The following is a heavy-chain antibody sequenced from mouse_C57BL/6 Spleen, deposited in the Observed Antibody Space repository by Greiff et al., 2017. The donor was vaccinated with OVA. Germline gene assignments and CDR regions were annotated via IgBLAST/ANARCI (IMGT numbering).Heavy chain of an antibody. Sequence: QVQLQQPGAELVRPGSSVKLSCKASGYTFTSYWMDWVKQRPGQGLEWIGNIYPSDSETHYNQKFKDKATLTVDKSSSTAYMQLSSLTSEDSAVYYCARGKLLDDWGQGTTLTVSS. CDR3: ARGKLLDD. J-gene: IGHJ2*01. V-gene: IGHV1-61*01. CDR2: IYPSDSET. CDR1: GYTFTSYW.